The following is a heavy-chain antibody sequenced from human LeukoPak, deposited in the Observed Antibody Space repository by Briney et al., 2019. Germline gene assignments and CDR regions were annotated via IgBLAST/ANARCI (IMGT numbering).Heavy chain of an antibody. CDR3: ARDRPSSGWSFDY. Sequence: GESLRLSCAASGFTFSSYWMSWVRQAPGKGLEWVANIKQDGSEKYYVDSVKGRFTISRDNAKNSLYLQLNSLRAEDTAVYYCARDRPSSGWSFDYWGQGTLVTVSS. CDR2: IKQDGSEK. CDR1: GFTFSSYW. D-gene: IGHD6-19*01. V-gene: IGHV3-7*04. J-gene: IGHJ4*02.